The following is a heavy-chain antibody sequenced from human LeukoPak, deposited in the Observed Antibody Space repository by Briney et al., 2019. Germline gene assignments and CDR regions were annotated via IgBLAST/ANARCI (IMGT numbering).Heavy chain of an antibody. CDR2: MSYDGENK. Sequence: GGSLRLSCAASGFTLSGSGIHWVRQAPGKGLEWVAVMSYDGENKFYADSVKGRFTISRDNSKNTLYLQMNSLRAEDTAVYYCARELVGFDYWGQGTLVTVSS. J-gene: IGHJ4*02. CDR1: GFTLSGSG. V-gene: IGHV3-30*03. D-gene: IGHD3-3*02. CDR3: ARELVGFDY.